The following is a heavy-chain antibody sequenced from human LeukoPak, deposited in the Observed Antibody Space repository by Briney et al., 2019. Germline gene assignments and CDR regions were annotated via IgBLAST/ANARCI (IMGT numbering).Heavy chain of an antibody. D-gene: IGHD5-12*01. CDR2: IYYSGST. J-gene: IGHJ4*02. CDR3: AREPGYSGYEPTYYFDY. V-gene: IGHV4-59*01. CDR1: GGSISSYY. Sequence: SETLSLTCTVSGGSISSYYWSWIRQPPGKGLEWIGYIYYSGSTNYNPSPKSRVTISVDTSKNQFPLKLSSVTAADTAVYYCAREPGYSGYEPTYYFDYWGQGTLVTVSS.